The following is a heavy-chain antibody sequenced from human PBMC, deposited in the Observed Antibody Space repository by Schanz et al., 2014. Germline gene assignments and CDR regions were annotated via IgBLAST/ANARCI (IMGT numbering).Heavy chain of an antibody. CDR3: ARRVVPATMGLYFDL. V-gene: IGHV4-59*08. CDR1: GGSMDTHY. D-gene: IGHD2-21*01. CDR2: IYSSGIA. J-gene: IGHJ4*02. Sequence: QVQLQESGPGLVKPSETLSLMCTVSGGSMDTHYWGWIRQPPGKGLEWIAFIYSSGIANYNPSLGGGVPISGDTPKTHFSGRLPSVTAADTATYYCARRVVPATMGLYFDLWGQGTLVTVSS.